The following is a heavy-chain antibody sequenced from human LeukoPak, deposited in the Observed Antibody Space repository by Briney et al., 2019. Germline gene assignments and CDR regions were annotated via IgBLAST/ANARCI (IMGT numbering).Heavy chain of an antibody. J-gene: IGHJ5*02. CDR3: AREGDPGSGYNYGNWLDP. D-gene: IGHD5-24*01. CDR1: GGSIKSNY. Sequence: SETLSLTCTVPGGSIKSNYWSWIRQPPGKGLGWIGYGYYSGTTNYNPSFKSRVNISLDTSKSQLSLTLRFVTTAGTAVYYCAREGDPGSGYNYGNWLDPWGQGTLVTVSS. CDR2: GYYSGTT. V-gene: IGHV4-59*01.